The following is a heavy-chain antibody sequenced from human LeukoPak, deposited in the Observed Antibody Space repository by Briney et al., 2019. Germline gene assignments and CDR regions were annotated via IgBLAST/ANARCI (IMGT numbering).Heavy chain of an antibody. CDR2: IRYDGSNK. D-gene: IGHD3-3*01. J-gene: IGHJ6*03. V-gene: IGHV3-30*02. CDR1: GFTFSSYA. CDR3: AKGSKEVLFTRDHYMDV. Sequence: PGGSLRLSCAASGFTFSSYAMHWVRQAPGKGLEWVAFIRYDGSNKYYADSVKGRFTISRNNSKNKLYLQMSSLRAEDTAVYYCAKGSKEVLFTRDHYMDVWGKGTTVTISS.